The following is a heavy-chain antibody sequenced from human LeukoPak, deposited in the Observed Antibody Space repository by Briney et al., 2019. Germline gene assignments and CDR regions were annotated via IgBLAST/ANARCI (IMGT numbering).Heavy chain of an antibody. D-gene: IGHD5-24*01. CDR1: GGTFSSYA. CDR2: INPNSGGT. Sequence: VASVKVSCKASGGTFSSYAINWVRQAPGQGLEWMGRINPNSGGTNYAQKFQGRVTMTRDTSISTAYMELSRLRSDDTAVYYCARERGTVGWLQFQFDYWGQGTLVTVSS. J-gene: IGHJ4*02. CDR3: ARERGTVGWLQFQFDY. V-gene: IGHV1-2*06.